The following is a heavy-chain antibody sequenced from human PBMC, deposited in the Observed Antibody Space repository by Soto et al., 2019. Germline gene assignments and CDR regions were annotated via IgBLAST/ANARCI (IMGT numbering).Heavy chain of an antibody. J-gene: IGHJ4*02. Sequence: ASVKVSCKASGYTFTNYVIHWVRQAPGQGLEWMGWISPLKGNTKYAQKVQGRVSVTTDTSTNAVYMELSGLRYDDTALYYCARSGEHPFDFWGQGTLVTVSS. D-gene: IGHD6-25*01. V-gene: IGHV1-18*01. CDR1: GYTFTNYV. CDR2: ISPLKGNT. CDR3: ARSGEHPFDF.